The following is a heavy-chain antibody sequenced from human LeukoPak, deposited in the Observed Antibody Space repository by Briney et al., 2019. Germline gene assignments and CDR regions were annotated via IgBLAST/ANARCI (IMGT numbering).Heavy chain of an antibody. Sequence: PSETLSLTCNVSGGSISSYYWSWTREPPGKELEGIGYIYYSGSTNYNPSLKSRVTISVDTSKNQFSLNLSSVTAADTAIYYCARDTGGYYYMDVWGKGTTVTVSS. CDR1: GGSISSYY. J-gene: IGHJ6*03. V-gene: IGHV4-59*01. CDR2: IYYSGST. CDR3: ARDTGGYYYMDV. D-gene: IGHD3-16*01.